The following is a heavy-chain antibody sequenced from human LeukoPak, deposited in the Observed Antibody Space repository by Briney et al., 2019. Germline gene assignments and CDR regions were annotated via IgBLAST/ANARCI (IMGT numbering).Heavy chain of an antibody. D-gene: IGHD4-11*01. CDR3: AKAILNSDYALDY. V-gene: IGHV4-34*01. J-gene: IGHJ4*02. Sequence: SETLSLTCAVYGGSFSGYYWSWIRQPPGKGLEWIGEINHSGSTNYNPSLKSRVTISVDTSKNQFSLKLSSVTAADTAVYYCAKAILNSDYALDYRGQGNLVTVSS. CDR2: INHSGST. CDR1: GGSFSGYY.